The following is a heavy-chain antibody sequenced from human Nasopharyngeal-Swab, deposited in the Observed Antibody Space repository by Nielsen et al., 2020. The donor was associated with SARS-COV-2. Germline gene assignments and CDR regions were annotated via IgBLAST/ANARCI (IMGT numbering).Heavy chain of an antibody. D-gene: IGHD1-26*01. J-gene: IGHJ5*02. V-gene: IGHV3-30*04. CDR1: GFTFSSYA. CDR2: ISYDGSNK. CDR3: ARGGMVGATTYGWFDP. Sequence: GESLKISCAASGFTFSSYAMHWVRQAPGKGLECVAVISYDGSNKYHADSVRGRFTISRDDSENTLYLQMNSLRPEDTAVYYCARGGMVGATTYGWFDPWGQGTLVTVSS.